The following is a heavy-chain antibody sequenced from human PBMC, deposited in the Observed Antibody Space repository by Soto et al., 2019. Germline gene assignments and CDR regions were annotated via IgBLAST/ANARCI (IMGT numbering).Heavy chain of an antibody. CDR2: IYHSGSP. CDR1: GDSISSPNW. CDR3: ARDGKWLYGFHI. D-gene: IGHD6-19*01. V-gene: IGHV4-4*02. J-gene: IGHJ3*02. Sequence: QVQLQESGPGLVKPSEILSLTCAVSGDSISSPNWWSWVRQPPGKGLEWIGDIYHSGSPNYNPSLKSRVTISVDKSKNQFSLKGTSVTAADTAVYYCARDGKWLYGFHIWGQGTMVTVSS.